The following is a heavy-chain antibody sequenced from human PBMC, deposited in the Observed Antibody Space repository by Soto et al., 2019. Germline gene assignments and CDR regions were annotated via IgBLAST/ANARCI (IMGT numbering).Heavy chain of an antibody. CDR3: AKDRGRTWYEDY. CDR2: ISGSGNTS. D-gene: IGHD6-13*01. V-gene: IGHV3-23*01. CDR1: GFTFSSYA. Sequence: GGSLRLSCAASGFTFSSYAMTWVRQAPGKGLEWASAISGSGNTSYYADSVKGRFTISRDSPKKMLYLQKNSLRPEDTAVYYCAKDRGRTWYEDYWGQGTLVTVSS. J-gene: IGHJ4*02.